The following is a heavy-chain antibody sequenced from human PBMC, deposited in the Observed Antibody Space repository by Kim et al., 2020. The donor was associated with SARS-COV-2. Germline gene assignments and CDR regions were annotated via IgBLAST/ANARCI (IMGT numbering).Heavy chain of an antibody. CDR1: RFTFSSYG. CDR3: AKERREYCSGGSCHLEY. D-gene: IGHD2-15*01. CDR2: IWYDGSNK. Sequence: GGSLRLSCAASRFTFSSYGLHWVRQAPGKGLEWVAVIWYDGSNKYHADSVKGRFTISRDNSKNTLYLQMNNLRAEDTAVYYCAKERREYCSGGSCHLEYWGQGTLVTVSS. J-gene: IGHJ4*02. V-gene: IGHV3-33*06.